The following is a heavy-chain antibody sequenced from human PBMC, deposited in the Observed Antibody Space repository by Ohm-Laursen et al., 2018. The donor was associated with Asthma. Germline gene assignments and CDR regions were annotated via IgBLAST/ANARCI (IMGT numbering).Heavy chain of an antibody. CDR3: ARDVMDWYSPALDF. Sequence: SLRLSCAASGFTFGTYGMHWVRQAPGKGLEWVAVGGSYYDGGLKYYADSVNGRFTVSRDDSKNTLYLQMNSLRPDDTAVYYCARDVMDWYSPALDFWGQGSLVTVSS. D-gene: IGHD3/OR15-3a*01. CDR2: GGSYYDGGLK. V-gene: IGHV3-30*03. CDR1: GFTFGTYG. J-gene: IGHJ4*02.